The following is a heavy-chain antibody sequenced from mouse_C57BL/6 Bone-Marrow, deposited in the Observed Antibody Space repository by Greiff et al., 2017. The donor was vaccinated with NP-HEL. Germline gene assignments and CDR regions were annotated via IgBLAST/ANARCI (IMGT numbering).Heavy chain of an antibody. V-gene: IGHV1-78*01. CDR2: IYPRDGST. D-gene: IGHD1-1*01. CDR1: GYTFTDHT. Sequence: VKLQQSDAELVKPGASVKISCKVSGYTFTDHTIHWMKQRPEQGLEWIGYIYPRDGSTKYNEKFKGKATLTADKSSSTAYMQLNSLTSEDSAVYVCARGGITTRGYFDVWGTGTTVTVSS. J-gene: IGHJ1*03. CDR3: ARGGITTRGYFDV.